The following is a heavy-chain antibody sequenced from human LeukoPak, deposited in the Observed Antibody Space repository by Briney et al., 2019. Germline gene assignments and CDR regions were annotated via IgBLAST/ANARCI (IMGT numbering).Heavy chain of an antibody. D-gene: IGHD1-26*01. CDR2: ITSSSTNI. Sequence: PGGSLRLSCAASGFTFSSYSMNWVRQAPGKGLEWVSHITSSSTNIYHADSVKGRFTISRDNAKNALSPQMNSLRDEDTAVYHCATSGNYYLKYWGQGTLVTVSS. CDR3: ATSGNYYLKY. CDR1: GFTFSSYS. J-gene: IGHJ4*02. V-gene: IGHV3-48*02.